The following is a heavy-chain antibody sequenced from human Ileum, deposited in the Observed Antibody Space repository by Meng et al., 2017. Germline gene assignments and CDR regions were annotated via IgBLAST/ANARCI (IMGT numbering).Heavy chain of an antibody. CDR1: GASVNFGLYF. J-gene: IGHJ4*02. D-gene: IGHD1-14*01. V-gene: IGHV4-61*01. CDR3: ARTYNTPFFDS. CDR2: TYYTGLT. Sequence: QVELQESGPGLVRPSETLSPSCTVSGASVNFGLYFWSWIRQSPGKTLEWIGHTYYTGLTNYNPSLKSRVAISLDASKNQFSLKLNSVPAADSAVYFCARTYNTPFFDSWGQGTLVTVSS.